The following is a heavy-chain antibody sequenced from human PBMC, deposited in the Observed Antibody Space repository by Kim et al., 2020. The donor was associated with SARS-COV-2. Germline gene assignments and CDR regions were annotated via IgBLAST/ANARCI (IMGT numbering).Heavy chain of an antibody. D-gene: IGHD6-13*01. V-gene: IGHV4-59*08. J-gene: IGHJ6*03. CDR1: GGSISSYY. CDR2: IYYSGST. CDR3: ARHFDSSPYYYYYMDV. Sequence: SETLSLICTVSGGSISSYYWSWIRQPPGKGLEWIGYIYYSGSTNYNPSLKSRVTISVDTSKNQFSLKLSSVTAADTAVYYCARHFDSSPYYYYYMDVWG.